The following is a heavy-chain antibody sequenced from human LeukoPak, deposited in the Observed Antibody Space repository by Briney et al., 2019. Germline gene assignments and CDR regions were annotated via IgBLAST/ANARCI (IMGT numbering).Heavy chain of an antibody. D-gene: IGHD5-18*01. CDR1: GFTFSSYA. Sequence: GGSLRLSCAASGFTFSSYAMHWVRQAPGKGLEYVSAISSNGGSTYYANSVKGRFTISRDNSKNTLYLQMGSLRAEDMAVYYCAKEGGIQLWLPINYWGQGTLVTVSS. V-gene: IGHV3-64*01. CDR2: ISSNGGST. J-gene: IGHJ4*02. CDR3: AKEGGIQLWLPINY.